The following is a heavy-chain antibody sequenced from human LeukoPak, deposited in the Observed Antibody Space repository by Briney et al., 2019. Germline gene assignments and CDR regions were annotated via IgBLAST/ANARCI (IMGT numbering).Heavy chain of an antibody. CDR3: AREIVVVITYYYYGMDV. Sequence: GGSLRLSCAASGFTFSSYSMNWVRQAPGKGLEWVSSISSSSSYIYYADSVKGRFTISRDNSKNTLYLQMNSLRAEDTAVYYCAREIVVVITYYYYGMDVWGQGTTVTVSS. CDR2: ISSSSSYI. V-gene: IGHV3-21*01. J-gene: IGHJ6*02. D-gene: IGHD3-22*01. CDR1: GFTFSSYS.